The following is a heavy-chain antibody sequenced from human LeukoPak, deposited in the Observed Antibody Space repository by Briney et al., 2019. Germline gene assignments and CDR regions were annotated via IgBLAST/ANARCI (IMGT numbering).Heavy chain of an antibody. J-gene: IGHJ6*02. D-gene: IGHD2-21*02. CDR3: ARAHHIVVVTAIPRYYYGMDV. CDR1: GYTFTSYY. Sequence: ASVKVSFKASGYTFTSYYMHWVRQAPGQGLEWMGIINPSGGSTSYAQKFQGRVTMTRDTSTSTVYMELSSLRSEDTAVYYCARAHHIVVVTAIPRYYYGMDVWGQGTTVTVSS. V-gene: IGHV1-46*01. CDR2: INPSGGST.